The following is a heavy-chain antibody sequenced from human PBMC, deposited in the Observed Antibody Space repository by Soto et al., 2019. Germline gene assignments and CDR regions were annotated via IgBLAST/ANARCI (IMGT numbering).Heavy chain of an antibody. Sequence: EVQLVESGGGFGQPGGSLRLSCAASGFSFDIYAMNWVRQAPGKGLEWVSYISSTSSTIYYADSVRGRFTVSRDNAENSLYLQMDSLRDEDTAVYYCSRGTNLRFDYWGQGAQVTVSS. J-gene: IGHJ4*02. CDR2: ISSTSSTI. CDR3: SRGTNLRFDY. V-gene: IGHV3-48*02. CDR1: GFSFDIYA.